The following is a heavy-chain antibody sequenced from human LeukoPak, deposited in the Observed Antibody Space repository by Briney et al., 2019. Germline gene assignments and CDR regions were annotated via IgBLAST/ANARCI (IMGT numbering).Heavy chain of an antibody. Sequence: PGGSLRLSCAASGFTFSSYAMSWVHQAPGKGLEWVSAISGSGGSTYYADSVKGRFTISRDNSKNTLYLQMNSLRAEDTAVYYCAKIRKVFRQWLVKGGFDYWGLGTLVTVAS. V-gene: IGHV3-23*01. CDR1: GFTFSSYA. CDR2: ISGSGGST. J-gene: IGHJ4*02. CDR3: AKIRKVFRQWLVKGGFDY. D-gene: IGHD6-19*01.